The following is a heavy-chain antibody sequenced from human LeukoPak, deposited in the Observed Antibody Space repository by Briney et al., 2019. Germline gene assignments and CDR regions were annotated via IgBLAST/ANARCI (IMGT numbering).Heavy chain of an antibody. Sequence: AGGSLRLSCAASGFPFTNYPMYWVRQAPGKGLEWVATISYDGSAKYYADSLKGRFTISRDDSKNTLYLQMNSLRAEDTAVYYCAASLPNIVVVPATKGPFGYWGQGTLVTVSS. J-gene: IGHJ4*02. D-gene: IGHD2-2*01. CDR3: AASLPNIVVVPATKGPFGY. CDR1: GFPFTNYP. CDR2: ISYDGSAK. V-gene: IGHV3-30*04.